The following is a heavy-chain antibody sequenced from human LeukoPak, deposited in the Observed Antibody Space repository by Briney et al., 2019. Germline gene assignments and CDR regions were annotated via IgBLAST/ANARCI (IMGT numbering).Heavy chain of an antibody. D-gene: IGHD5-18*01. J-gene: IGHJ4*02. CDR2: IKEDGSQK. CDR3: ARLPLTARRHFDY. V-gene: IGHV3-7*05. Sequence: GGSLRLSRAASGFTFSTYWMSWVRQAPGKGLEWVANIKEDGSQKYYVDSVKGRFTISRDNAKNSQYLQMNSLRAGDTAVYYCARLPLTARRHFDYWGQGTLVTVSS. CDR1: GFTFSTYW.